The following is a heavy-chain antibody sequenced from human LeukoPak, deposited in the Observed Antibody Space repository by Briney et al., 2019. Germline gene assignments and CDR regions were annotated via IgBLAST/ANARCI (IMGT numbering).Heavy chain of an antibody. V-gene: IGHV4-39*01. CDR1: GGSISSSSYY. CDR2: IYYSGST. Sequence: PSETLSLTCTVSGGSISSSSYYWGWTRQPPGKGLEWIGSIYYSGSTYYNPSLKSRVTISVDTSKNQFSLKLSAVTAADTAVYYCARTMVRARKWFDPWGQGTLVTVSS. J-gene: IGHJ5*02. D-gene: IGHD3-10*01. CDR3: ARTMVRARKWFDP.